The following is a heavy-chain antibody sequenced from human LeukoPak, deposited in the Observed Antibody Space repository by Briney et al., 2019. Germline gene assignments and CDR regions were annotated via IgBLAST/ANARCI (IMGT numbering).Heavy chain of an antibody. CDR1: GFTFSSYS. V-gene: IGHV3-21*01. CDR2: ISSSSSYI. CDR3: ARGSGYSSGWDPYWYFDF. Sequence: GGSLRLSCAASGFTFSSYSMNWVRQAPGKGLEWVSSISSSSSYIYYADSVKGRFTISRDNAKNSLYLQMNSLRAEDTAVYYCARGSGYSSGWDPYWYFDFWGRGTLVTVSS. D-gene: IGHD6-19*01. J-gene: IGHJ2*01.